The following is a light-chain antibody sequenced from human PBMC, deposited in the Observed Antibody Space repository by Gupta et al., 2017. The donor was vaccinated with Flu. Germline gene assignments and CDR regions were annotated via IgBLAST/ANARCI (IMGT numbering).Light chain of an antibody. CDR1: QSVSSY. Sequence: ELVLTQSPATLSLSPGERATLSCRASQSVSSYLSWYQQKPGQAPSLLIYDASNRATGIPASFSGSGSGTDFALTISSLGPEDFAVDYCQQRSSRPPITFGQGTRLEIK. J-gene: IGKJ5*01. CDR2: DAS. CDR3: QQRSSRPPIT. V-gene: IGKV3-11*01.